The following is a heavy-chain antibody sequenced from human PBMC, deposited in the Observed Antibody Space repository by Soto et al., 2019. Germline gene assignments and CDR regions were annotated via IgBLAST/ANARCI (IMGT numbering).Heavy chain of an antibody. V-gene: IGHV3-48*03. CDR1: AFPFSSYE. CDR2: ISSSGSSI. Sequence: LRLSCAASAFPFSSYEMNWVRQAPGKGLEWISYISSSGSSIHYADSVKGRFTISRDNAKNSLYLQMNSLRAEDTAVYYCARISGWRIGGFGGAFDIWGQGTMVTVSS. D-gene: IGHD3-16*01. J-gene: IGHJ3*02. CDR3: ARISGWRIGGFGGAFDI.